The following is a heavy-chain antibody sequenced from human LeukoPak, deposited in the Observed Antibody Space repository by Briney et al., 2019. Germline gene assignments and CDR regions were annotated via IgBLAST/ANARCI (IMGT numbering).Heavy chain of an antibody. J-gene: IGHJ4*02. V-gene: IGHV3-33*01. CDR3: ARGHYYTDMLTNYLVRYFDY. CDR2: IWCDGTTK. Sequence: PGRSLRLSCAASGFTFSNSGMHWVGQAPGKGLEWVAVIWCDGTTKNYADSVKGRFTISRDNSKNTLYMQMNSLRAEDTAVYYCARGHYYTDMLTNYLVRYFDYWGQGTLVTVSS. CDR1: GFTFSNSG. D-gene: IGHD3-9*01.